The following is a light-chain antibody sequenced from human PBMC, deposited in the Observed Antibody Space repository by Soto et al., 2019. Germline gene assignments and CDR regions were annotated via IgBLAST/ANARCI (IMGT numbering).Light chain of an antibody. CDR2: AVS. CDR3: SSFTSSITYV. Sequence: QSALTQPASVSGSPGQSITISCTGTSSDIGGYNSVSWYQLHPGKAPKLMISAVSNRPSGVSDRFSGSKSGNTASLTISGLQAEDADDYYCSSFTSSITYVVGTGTKVTVL. CDR1: SSDIGGYNS. V-gene: IGLV2-14*03. J-gene: IGLJ1*01.